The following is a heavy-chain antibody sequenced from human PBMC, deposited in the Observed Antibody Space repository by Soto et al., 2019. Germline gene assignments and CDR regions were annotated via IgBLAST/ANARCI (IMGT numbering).Heavy chain of an antibody. CDR3: ARVSWWDIVVVPAATPYYYYYGMDV. D-gene: IGHD2-2*01. V-gene: IGHV1-46*01. CDR2: INPSGGST. J-gene: IGHJ6*02. Sequence: ASVKVSCKASGYTFTSYYMHWVRQAPGQGLEWMGIINPSGGSTSYAQKFKGRVTMTRDTSTSTVYMELSSLRSEDTAVYYCARVSWWDIVVVPAATPYYYYYGMDVWGQGTTVTVSS. CDR1: GYTFTSYY.